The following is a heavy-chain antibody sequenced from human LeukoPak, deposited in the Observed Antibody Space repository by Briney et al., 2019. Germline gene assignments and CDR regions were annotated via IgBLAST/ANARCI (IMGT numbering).Heavy chain of an antibody. D-gene: IGHD4-11*01. CDR2: VKRDGSVP. CDR3: AQGGHDYNPFYY. V-gene: IGHV3-23*01. J-gene: IGHJ4*02. CDR1: GSTFTIYA. Sequence: GGSLTLSRAVSGSTFTIYAMGCVRQAPGEGLEWVSSVKRDGSVPVYADSVQGRFTISRDNSKNMLYLQLNSLRAEDTAVYYCAQGGHDYNPFYYWGQGTLVTVSS.